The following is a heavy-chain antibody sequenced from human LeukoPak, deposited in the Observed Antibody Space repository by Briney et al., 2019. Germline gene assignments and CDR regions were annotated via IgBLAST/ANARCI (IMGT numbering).Heavy chain of an antibody. CDR3: ASDLSGPPNNFDWLLPLDY. J-gene: IGHJ4*02. V-gene: IGHV1-69*04. CDR1: GGTFSSYA. CDR2: IVPIFGIA. D-gene: IGHD3-9*01. Sequence: SVKVSCKASGGTFSSYAISWVRQAPGQGLEWMGRIVPIFGIANYAQKFQGRVTITADKSTSTAYMELSSLRSEDTAVYYCASDLSGPPNNFDWLLPLDYWGQGTLVTVSS.